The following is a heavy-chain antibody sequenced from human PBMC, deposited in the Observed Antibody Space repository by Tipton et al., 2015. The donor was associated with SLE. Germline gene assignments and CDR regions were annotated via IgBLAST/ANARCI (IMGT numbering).Heavy chain of an antibody. CDR3: ARDSRGYYTGMFDY. D-gene: IGHD3-3*01. V-gene: IGHV4-4*02. CDR2: IFQSGST. CDR1: GGSVSSSDW. J-gene: IGHJ4*02. Sequence: GLVKPSGTLSLTCGVFGGSVSSSDWWTWVRQSPNKGLEWIGQIFQSGSTYYHPSLQSRVTMSIDKAKNQVSLKLTSVTAADTAVYYCARDSRGYYTGMFDYWGQGILVSASS.